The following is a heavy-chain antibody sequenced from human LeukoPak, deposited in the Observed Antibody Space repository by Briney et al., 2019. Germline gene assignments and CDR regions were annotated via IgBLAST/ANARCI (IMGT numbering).Heavy chain of an antibody. Sequence: ASVKVSCKASGYTFTSYGISWVRQAPGQGLEWMGWSSAYDGNTNYAQKLQGRVTMTTDTSTSTAYMELRSLRSDDTAVYYCAGYDYYYDSSGYSRYGMDVWGQGTTVTVSS. CDR2: SSAYDGNT. CDR3: AGYDYYYDSSGYSRYGMDV. J-gene: IGHJ6*02. V-gene: IGHV1-18*01. D-gene: IGHD3-22*01. CDR1: GYTFTSYG.